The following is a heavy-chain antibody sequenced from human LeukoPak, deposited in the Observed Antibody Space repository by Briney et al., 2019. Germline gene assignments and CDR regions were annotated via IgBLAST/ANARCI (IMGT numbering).Heavy chain of an antibody. D-gene: IGHD3-9*01. V-gene: IGHV4-34*01. Sequence: PSETLSLTCAVYGGSFSGYYWSWIRQPPGKGLEWIGEINHSGSTNYNPFLKSRVTISVDTSKNQFSLKLSSVTAADTAVYYCATGGDILTGYYSDAFDIWGQGTMVTVSS. J-gene: IGHJ3*02. CDR1: GGSFSGYY. CDR2: INHSGST. CDR3: ATGGDILTGYYSDAFDI.